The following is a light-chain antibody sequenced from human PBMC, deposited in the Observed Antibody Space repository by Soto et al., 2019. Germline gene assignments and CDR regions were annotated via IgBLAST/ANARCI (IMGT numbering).Light chain of an antibody. V-gene: IGKV4-1*01. Sequence: DIVMTQSPDSLAVSLGERVTINCKSSQSVLYSSNNKNYLAWYQQKPGRPPKLLIYWASTRESGVPDRFSGSGSGTDFTLTISSLQAEDVAVYYCQQYYSAPLTFGPGTTVDI. CDR1: QSVLYSSNNKNY. CDR2: WAS. J-gene: IGKJ3*01. CDR3: QQYYSAPLT.